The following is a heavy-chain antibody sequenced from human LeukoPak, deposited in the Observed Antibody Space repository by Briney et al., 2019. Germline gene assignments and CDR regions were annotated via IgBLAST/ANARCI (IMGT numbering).Heavy chain of an antibody. CDR1: GFTFSNYG. CDR3: TNLASY. V-gene: IGHV3-30*02. Sequence: PGGPLRLSCAASGFTFSNYGMHWVRQAPGKGLEWVTFIRSDGSNKYYADSVKGRFTISRDNSNNKLFLQLKSLRVEDTALYYCTNLASYWGQGTLVIVSS. J-gene: IGHJ4*02. CDR2: IRSDGSNK.